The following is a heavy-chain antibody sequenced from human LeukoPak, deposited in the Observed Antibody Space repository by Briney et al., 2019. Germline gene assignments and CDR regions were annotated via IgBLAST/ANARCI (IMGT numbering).Heavy chain of an antibody. CDR1: GGSFSGYY. CDR2: INHSGST. V-gene: IGHV4-34*01. CDR3: ARFNVYYDILTGYYPPYYYYGMDV. Sequence: SETLSLTCAVYGGSFSGYYWSWIRQPPGKGLEWIGEINHSGSTNYNPSHKSRVTISVDTSKNQFSLKLSSVTAADTAVYYCARFNVYYDILTGYYPPYYYYGMDVWGQGTTVTVSS. D-gene: IGHD3-9*01. J-gene: IGHJ6*02.